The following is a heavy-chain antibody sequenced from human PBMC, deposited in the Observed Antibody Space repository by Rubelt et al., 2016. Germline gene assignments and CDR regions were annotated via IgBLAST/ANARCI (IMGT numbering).Heavy chain of an antibody. CDR3: ARRTDGLRDDEYFDY. D-gene: IGHD5-12*01. J-gene: IGHJ4*02. V-gene: IGHV4-38-2*02. CDR2: IYHGGNT. Sequence: QLQESGPGLVKPSETLSLTCTVSGYSITKGFHWGWIRQPPGKGLEWIGNIYHGGNTYYNPSLKSRVTLSVDSANNQYSLKLSSVTAADTAVNYWARRTDGLRDDEYFDYWGQGALVTVSS. CDR1: GYSITKGFH.